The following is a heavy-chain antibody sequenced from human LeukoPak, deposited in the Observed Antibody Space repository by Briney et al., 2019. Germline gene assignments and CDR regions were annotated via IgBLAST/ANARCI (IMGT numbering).Heavy chain of an antibody. V-gene: IGHV3-23*01. CDR3: TKAIDISDDSGYYSSPFDY. CDR2: ISESGGNK. D-gene: IGHD3-22*01. J-gene: IGHJ4*02. CDR1: RFSFSMYG. Sequence: GGSLRLSCEASRFSFSMYGMSWVRQGPGKGLEWVSGISESGGNKYYADPVKGRFTISRDNSKNMLFLHMSSLRAEDTAVYYCTKAIDISDDSGYYSSPFDYWGQGTLVTVSS.